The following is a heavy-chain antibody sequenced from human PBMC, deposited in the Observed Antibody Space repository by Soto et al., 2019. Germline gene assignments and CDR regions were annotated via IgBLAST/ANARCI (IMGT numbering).Heavy chain of an antibody. CDR2: IYSGGST. CDR1: GFTVSSNG. J-gene: IGHJ6*03. V-gene: IGHV3-66*01. Sequence: GGSLRLSCAASGFTVSSNGMSWVRQAPGKGLEWVSVIYSGGSTYYADSVKGRFTISRDNSKNTLYLQMNSLRAEDTAVYYCASGPAYYYYYMDVWGKGTTVTVSS. CDR3: ASGPAYYYYYMDV.